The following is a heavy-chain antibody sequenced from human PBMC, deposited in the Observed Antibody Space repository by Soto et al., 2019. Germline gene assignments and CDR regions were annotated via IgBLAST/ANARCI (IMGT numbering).Heavy chain of an antibody. CDR1: GFSFRDYG. CDR3: ARDYGGGGSLRFDY. J-gene: IGHJ4*02. CDR2: IIGIGDTA. D-gene: IGHD3-16*01. V-gene: IGHV3-23*01. Sequence: EVQLLEAGGGLVQPGGSLRLSCAASGFSFRDYGMSWVRQAPGKGLEWLSAIIGIGDTAYYADSVRGRFTISRDNSKNTLYRQLIDLGAEGMAICSCARDYGGGGSLRFDYWGQGTLVTVSS.